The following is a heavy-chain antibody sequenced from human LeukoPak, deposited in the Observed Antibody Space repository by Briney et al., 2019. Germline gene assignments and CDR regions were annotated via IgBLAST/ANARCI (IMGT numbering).Heavy chain of an antibody. D-gene: IGHD3-22*01. CDR1: GYSFSRYG. CDR3: ARDLDYYDSSGSGWFDP. Sequence: ASVKVSCKASGYSFSRYGISWVRQAPGQGLEWMGWISTYNGNTNYAQKFQGRVTMTTDTSTNTAYMELRSLRSDDTAVYYCARDLDYYDSSGSGWFDPWGQGTMVAVSS. CDR2: ISTYNGNT. V-gene: IGHV1-18*01. J-gene: IGHJ3*01.